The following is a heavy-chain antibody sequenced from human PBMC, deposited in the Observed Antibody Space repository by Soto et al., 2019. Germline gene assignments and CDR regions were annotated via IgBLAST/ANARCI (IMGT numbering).Heavy chain of an antibody. CDR1: GYTFTSYG. Sequence: QVQLVQSGAEVKKPGASVKVSCKASGYTFTSYGISWVRQAPGQGLEWMGWISAYNGNTNYAQKLQGRVTMTTDTSTSAAYMELRSLRSDGTAVYYCARVQVGQWLVRGADYCYGMDVWGQGTTVTVSS. CDR3: ARVQVGQWLVRGADYCYGMDV. D-gene: IGHD6-19*01. V-gene: IGHV1-18*01. CDR2: ISAYNGNT. J-gene: IGHJ6*02.